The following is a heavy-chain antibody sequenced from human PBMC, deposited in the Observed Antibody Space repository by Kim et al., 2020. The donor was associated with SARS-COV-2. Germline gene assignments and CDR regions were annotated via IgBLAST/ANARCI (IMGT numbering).Heavy chain of an antibody. CDR3: ASVYCSGGSCYQMGAFDI. CDR1: GFTVSSNY. D-gene: IGHD2-15*01. J-gene: IGHJ3*02. CDR2: IYSGGST. V-gene: IGHV3-66*01. Sequence: GGSLRLSCAASGFTVSSNYMSWVRQAPGKGLEWVSVIYSGGSTYYADSVKGRFTISRDNSKNTLYLQMNSLRAEDTAVYYCASVYCSGGSCYQMGAFDIWGQGTMVTVSS.